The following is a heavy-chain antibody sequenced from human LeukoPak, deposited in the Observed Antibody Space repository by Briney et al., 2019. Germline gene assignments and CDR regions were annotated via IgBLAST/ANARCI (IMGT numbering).Heavy chain of an antibody. CDR3: ARGTPQYTSSWYNY. V-gene: IGHV3-7*04. J-gene: IGHJ4*02. D-gene: IGHD6-13*01. Sequence: GGSLRLSCAASGFTFSTYWMSWVRQAPGKGLGCVANIKQDGSETYYVDSVKGRFTISRGNAKNSLFLQMNSLRAEDTAVYYCARGTPQYTSSWYNYWGQGTLVTVSS. CDR1: GFTFSTYW. CDR2: IKQDGSET.